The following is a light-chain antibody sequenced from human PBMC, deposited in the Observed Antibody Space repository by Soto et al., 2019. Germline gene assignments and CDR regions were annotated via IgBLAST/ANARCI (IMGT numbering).Light chain of an antibody. Sequence: EIGLSQSPCTLSLSTGERATLSCRASQSVSSSYLAWYQQKPGQAPSLLIYGASRRATGIPDRFSGSGSGTDFTLTISRLEPEDFAVYYCQQYDSSPITFGQGTRLEI. J-gene: IGKJ5*01. CDR2: GAS. CDR1: QSVSSSY. V-gene: IGKV3-20*01. CDR3: QQYDSSPIT.